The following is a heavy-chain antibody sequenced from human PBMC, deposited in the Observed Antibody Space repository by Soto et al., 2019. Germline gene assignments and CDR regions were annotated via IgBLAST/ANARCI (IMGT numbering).Heavy chain of an antibody. V-gene: IGHV3-23*01. J-gene: IGHJ6*03. CDR1: GFTFSSYA. Sequence: GGSLRLSCAGPGFTFSSYAMAWVRQAPGKGLEWVSVIIGSGGNTYSADSVKGRFTISRDNSKSTLYLQMNSLRAEDTAIYYCAKYTMTYYYYSCMDVWGKGTTVTVSS. D-gene: IGHD2-21*01. CDR2: IIGSGGNT. CDR3: AKYTMTYYYYSCMDV.